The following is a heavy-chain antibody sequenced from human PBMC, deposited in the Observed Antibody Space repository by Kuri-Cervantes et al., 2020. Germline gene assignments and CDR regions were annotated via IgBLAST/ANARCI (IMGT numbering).Heavy chain of an antibody. J-gene: IGHJ4*02. CDR1: GYTFTSYG. D-gene: IGHD3-22*01. V-gene: IGHV1-18*01. Sequence: ASVKVSCKASGYTFTSYGISWVRQAPGQGLEWMGWISAYNGNTNYAQKLQGRVTMTTDTSTRTAYMELRSLRSDDTAVYYFARGRRAHYYYDSSGYYPGEDYWGQGTLVTVSS. CDR3: ARGRRAHYYYDSSGYYPGEDY. CDR2: ISAYNGNT.